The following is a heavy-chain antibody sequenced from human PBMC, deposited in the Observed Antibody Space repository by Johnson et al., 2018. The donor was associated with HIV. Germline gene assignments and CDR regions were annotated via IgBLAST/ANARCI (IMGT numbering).Heavy chain of an antibody. J-gene: IGHJ3*02. Sequence: QVQLVESGGGVVQPGRSLRLSCAASGFTFNSYAMHWVRQAPGKGLEWVAVISYDGSNKYYADSVKGRFTISRDNSKNTLYLQMNSLRAEDTAIYYCAKLRKKQWLVGEAFDIWGQGTMVTVSS. CDR2: ISYDGSNK. D-gene: IGHD6-19*01. CDR1: GFTFNSYA. V-gene: IGHV3-30-3*02. CDR3: AKLRKKQWLVGEAFDI.